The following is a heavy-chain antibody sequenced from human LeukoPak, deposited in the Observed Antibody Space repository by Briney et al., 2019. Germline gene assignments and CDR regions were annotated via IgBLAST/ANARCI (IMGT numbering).Heavy chain of an antibody. CDR3: ARDLGIPRSGRDWFDP. V-gene: IGHV4-61*02. D-gene: IGHD2-2*02. Sequence: SETLSLTCTVSGGSISSGSYYWSWIRQPAGRGLEWIGRIYTSGSTNYNPSLKSRVTMSVDTSKNQFSLKLSSVTAADTAVYYCARDLGIPRSGRDWFDPWGQGTLVTVSS. CDR1: GGSISSGSYY. CDR2: IYTSGST. J-gene: IGHJ5*02.